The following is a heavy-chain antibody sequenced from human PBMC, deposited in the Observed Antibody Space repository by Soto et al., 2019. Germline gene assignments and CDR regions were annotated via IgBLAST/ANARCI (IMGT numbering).Heavy chain of an antibody. CDR3: ARVVVVVVAATSLSGWFDP. D-gene: IGHD2-15*01. Sequence: SETLSLTCAVSGYSISSGYYWGWIRQPPGKGLEWIGSIYHSGSTYYNPSLKSRVTISVDTSKNQSSLKLSSVTAADTAVYYCARVVVVVVAATSLSGWFDPWGQGTLVTVSS. V-gene: IGHV4-38-2*01. J-gene: IGHJ5*02. CDR1: GYSISSGYY. CDR2: IYHSGST.